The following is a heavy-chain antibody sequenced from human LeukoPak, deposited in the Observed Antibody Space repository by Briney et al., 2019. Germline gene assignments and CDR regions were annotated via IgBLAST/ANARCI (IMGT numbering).Heavy chain of an antibody. CDR1: GYTFTSYG. D-gene: IGHD2-21*02. Sequence: ASVKVSCTAAGYTFTSYGISWVRQAPGQGLEWMGWISAYNGNTNYAQKLQGRVTMTTDTSTSTAYMELRSLRSDDTAVYYCARDRGDSLNNWFDPWGQGTLVTVSS. J-gene: IGHJ5*02. V-gene: IGHV1-18*01. CDR3: ARDRGDSLNNWFDP. CDR2: ISAYNGNT.